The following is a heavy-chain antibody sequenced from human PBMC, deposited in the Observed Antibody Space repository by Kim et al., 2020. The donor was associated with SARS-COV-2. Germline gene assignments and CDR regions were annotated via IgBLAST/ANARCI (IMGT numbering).Heavy chain of an antibody. CDR1: GDSISRYY. D-gene: IGHD3-10*01. CDR2: SGTT. J-gene: IGHJ2*01. V-gene: IGHV4-59*08. CDR3: ARHIYASGSFYWYFDL. Sequence: SETLSLTCSVSGDSISRYYWGWIRQPPGKGLEWIGSSGTTKYNPSLKSRVTMSLDTSKNQFFLYLSSVTAADTAVYFCARHIYASGSFYWYFDLWGRGTLVTVSS.